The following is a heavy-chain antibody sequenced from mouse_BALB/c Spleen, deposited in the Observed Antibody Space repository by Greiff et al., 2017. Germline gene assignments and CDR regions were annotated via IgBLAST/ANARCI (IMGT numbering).Heavy chain of an antibody. V-gene: IGHV10-1*02. CDR2: IRSKSNNYAT. CDR1: GFTFNTYA. D-gene: IGHD2-2*01. J-gene: IGHJ3*01. Sequence: GGGLVQPKGSLKLSCAASGFTFNTYAMNWVRQAPGKGLEWVARIRSKSNNYATYYADSVKDRFTISRDDSQSMLYLQMNNLKTEDTAMYYCCGYDGFAYWGQGTLVTVSA. CDR3: CGYDGFAY.